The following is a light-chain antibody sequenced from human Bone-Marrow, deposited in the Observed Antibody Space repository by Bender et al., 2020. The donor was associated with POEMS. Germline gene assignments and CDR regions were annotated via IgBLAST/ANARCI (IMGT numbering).Light chain of an antibody. CDR2: EVT. V-gene: IGLV2-14*02. J-gene: IGLJ2*01. CDR3: SSYTSYSTVV. CDR1: SSDVGSYNL. Sequence: QSALTQPASVSGSPGQSITISCSGASSDVGSYNLVSWFQQHPGKAPKVMISEVTKRPSGVSNRFSGSKSGNTASLTISGLQAEDEADYYCSSYTSYSTVVFGGGTKLTVL.